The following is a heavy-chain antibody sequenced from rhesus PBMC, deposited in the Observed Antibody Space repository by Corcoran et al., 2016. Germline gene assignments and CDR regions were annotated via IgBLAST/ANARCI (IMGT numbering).Heavy chain of an antibody. V-gene: IGHV4S9*01. J-gene: IGHJ3*01. CDR3: ARGKGYYVAFDF. CDR1: GGSISDSSY. CDR2: ISGNSGNT. D-gene: IGHD3-28*01. Sequence: QVQLQESGPGLVKPSETLSLTCAVSGGSISDSSYWNWIRQPHVKGLEWIGDISGNSGNTNYNPSHKSRGRIAKDTSKNQFFLKLSSVTAADTAVYYCARGKGYYVAFDFWGHGLRVTVSS.